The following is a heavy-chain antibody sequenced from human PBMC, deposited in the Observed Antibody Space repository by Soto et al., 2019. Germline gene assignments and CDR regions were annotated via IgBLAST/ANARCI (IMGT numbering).Heavy chain of an antibody. Sequence: GGSLRLSCAASGFTFSSYAVSWVRQAPGKGPEWISSISGSGSTIYYADSVEGRFTISRDNSKNTLYLQMSSLRAEDTAVYYCAKVCYYYDSSGYYYFDDWGQGTLVTVSS. CDR2: ISGSGSTI. D-gene: IGHD3-22*01. CDR1: GFTFSSYA. V-gene: IGHV3-23*01. J-gene: IGHJ4*02. CDR3: AKVCYYYDSSGYYYFDD.